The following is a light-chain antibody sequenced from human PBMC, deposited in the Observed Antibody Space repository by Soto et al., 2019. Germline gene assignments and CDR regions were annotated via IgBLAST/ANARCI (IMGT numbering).Light chain of an antibody. Sequence: LTQSPATLSLSPGERATLSCRASQSVSSSYLAWYQQKPGQAPRLLIYGASSRATGIPDRFSGSGSGTAVTLTISRLEPEEFAVHYCQQYGSSPQWTFGQGTKVDIK. CDR1: QSVSSSY. V-gene: IGKV3-20*01. CDR2: GAS. J-gene: IGKJ1*01. CDR3: QQYGSSPQWT.